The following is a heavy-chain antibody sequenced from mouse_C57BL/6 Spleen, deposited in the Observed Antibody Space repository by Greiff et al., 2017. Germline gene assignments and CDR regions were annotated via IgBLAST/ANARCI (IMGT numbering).Heavy chain of an antibody. CDR2: INPSSGYP. D-gene: IGHD2-5*01. CDR1: GYTFTSYW. CDR3: SRDYSKGDWYFDV. V-gene: IGHV1-7*01. Sequence: QVQLQQSGAELAKPGASVKLSCKASGYTFTSYWMHWVKQRPGQGLEWIGYINPSSGYPKSNQKFKDKATLTADKSSSTAYMQLSSLTYEDSAVYDCSRDYSKGDWYFDVWGTGTTVTVSS. J-gene: IGHJ1*03.